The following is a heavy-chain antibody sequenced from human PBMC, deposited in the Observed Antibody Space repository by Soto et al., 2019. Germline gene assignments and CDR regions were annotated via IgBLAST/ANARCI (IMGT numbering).Heavy chain of an antibody. D-gene: IGHD6-6*01. CDR1: GGTFSSYA. V-gene: IGHV1-69*13. Sequence: ASVKVSCKASGGTFSSYAIGWVRQAPGQGLEWMGGIIPIFGTANYAQKFQGRVTITADESTSTAYMELSSLRSEDTAVYYCARGSSSPFRYYYYGMDVWGQGTTVTVSS. CDR2: IIPIFGTA. J-gene: IGHJ6*02. CDR3: ARGSSSPFRYYYYGMDV.